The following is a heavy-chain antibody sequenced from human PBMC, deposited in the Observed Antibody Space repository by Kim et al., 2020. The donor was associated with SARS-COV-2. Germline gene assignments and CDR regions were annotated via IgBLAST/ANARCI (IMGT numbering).Heavy chain of an antibody. V-gene: IGHV3-73*01. CDR3: TRVSVRPGDP. D-gene: IGHD3-10*01. CDR2: IRSKANSYAT. Sequence: GGSLKLSCAASGFTFSGSAMHWVRQASGKGLEWVGRIRSKANSYATASAASVKGRFTISRDDSKNTAYLQMNSLKTEDTAVYYCTRVSVRPGDPWGQGTLVTVSS. CDR1: GFTFSGSA. J-gene: IGHJ5*02.